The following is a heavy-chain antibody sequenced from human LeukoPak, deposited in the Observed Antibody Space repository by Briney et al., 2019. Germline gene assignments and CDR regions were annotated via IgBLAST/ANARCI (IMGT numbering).Heavy chain of an antibody. CDR2: TRNKANNFAT. CDR3: TGASEPRSSEWLLYP. J-gene: IGHJ5*02. Sequence: GGSLILSCAASGFDFSDSAIHWVRQASGKGLEWVGLTRNKANNFATAYTASMQGRFTISRDDSKNTAYLQMNSLKTEDTAVYFCTGASEPRSSEWLLYPWGQGTLVTVSS. V-gene: IGHV3-73*01. D-gene: IGHD3-3*01. CDR1: GFDFSDSA.